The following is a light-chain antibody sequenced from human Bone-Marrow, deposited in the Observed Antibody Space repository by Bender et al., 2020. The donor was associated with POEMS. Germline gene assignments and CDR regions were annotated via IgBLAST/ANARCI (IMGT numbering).Light chain of an antibody. V-gene: IGLV2-23*02. CDR2: EDT. CDR3: SSYAGGSAFV. J-gene: IGLJ3*02. Sequence: QSALTQPRSVSGSPGQSITISCTGTSSDVGSYNLVSWYQQHPGKAPKLLIYEDTKRPSGVSNRFSASKSGNTASPTISGLQAEDESDYYCSSYAGGSAFVFGGGTRLTVL. CDR1: SSDVGSYNL.